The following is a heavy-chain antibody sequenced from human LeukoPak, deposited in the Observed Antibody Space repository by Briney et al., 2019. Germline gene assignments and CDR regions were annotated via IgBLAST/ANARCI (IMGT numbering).Heavy chain of an antibody. CDR2: IYYSGST. Sequence: PSETLSLTCTVSGGSISSYYWSWIRQPPGKGLEWIGYIYYSGSTNYNPSLKSRVTISVDTSKNQFSLKLSSVTAADTAVYYCARDRGLLFLSSGCLDYWGQGTLVTVS. V-gene: IGHV4-59*01. CDR3: ARDRGLLFLSSGCLDY. D-gene: IGHD6-19*01. CDR1: GGSISSYY. J-gene: IGHJ4*02.